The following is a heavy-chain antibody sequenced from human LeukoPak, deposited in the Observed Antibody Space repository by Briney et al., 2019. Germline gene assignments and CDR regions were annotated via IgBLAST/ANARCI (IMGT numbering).Heavy chain of an antibody. J-gene: IGHJ4*02. Sequence: PGGSLRLSCAASGFTLSSFKMTWVRQAPGKGLEWVASISPSSSYISYADSLEGRVTVSRDNAKNSVFLQMSSLRAEDTAVYFCARDLTGGEYFDSWGQGTLVSVSS. CDR2: ISPSSSYI. D-gene: IGHD3-16*01. CDR1: GFTLSSFK. CDR3: ARDLTGGEYFDS. V-gene: IGHV3-21*01.